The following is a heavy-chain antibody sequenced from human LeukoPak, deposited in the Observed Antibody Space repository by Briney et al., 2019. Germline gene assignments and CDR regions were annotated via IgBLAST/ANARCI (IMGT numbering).Heavy chain of an antibody. D-gene: IGHD6-19*01. Sequence: ASVKVSFKASGYTFISYGISWVRQAPGQGLEWMGWISAYNGNTNYAQKLQGRVTMTTDTSTSIAYMELRSLRSDDTAVYYCARVGAVAGFDYWGQGTLVTVSS. CDR2: ISAYNGNT. CDR1: GYTFISYG. V-gene: IGHV1-18*01. CDR3: ARVGAVAGFDY. J-gene: IGHJ4*02.